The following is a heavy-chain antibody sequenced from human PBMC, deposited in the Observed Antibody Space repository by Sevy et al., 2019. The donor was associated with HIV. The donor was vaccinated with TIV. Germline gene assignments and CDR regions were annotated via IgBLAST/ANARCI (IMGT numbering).Heavy chain of an antibody. CDR3: ARDLPLHYDFWSGYPYFDY. D-gene: IGHD3-3*01. J-gene: IGHJ4*02. CDR2: IKQDGSEK. Sequence: GGSLRLSCAASGFTFSSYWMSWVRQAPGKGRGWVATIKQDGSEKYYVDSVKGRITSSRDNAKNSLYLQMNSLSAEDTAVYYCARDLPLHYDFWSGYPYFDYWGQGTLVTVSS. V-gene: IGHV3-7*03. CDR1: GFTFSSYW.